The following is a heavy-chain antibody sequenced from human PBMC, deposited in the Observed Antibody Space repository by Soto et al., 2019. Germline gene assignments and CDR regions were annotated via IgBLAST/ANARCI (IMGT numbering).Heavy chain of an antibody. Sequence: PGGSLRLSCAASGFTFSSYGMHWVRQAPGKGLEWVAVIWYDGSNKYYADSVKGRFTTPRDNSKNTLYLQMNSLRAEDTAVYYCARDPYYDFWSGYFEPWGQGTLVTVSS. CDR1: GFTFSSYG. D-gene: IGHD3-3*01. CDR3: ARDPYYDFWSGYFEP. J-gene: IGHJ5*02. V-gene: IGHV3-33*01. CDR2: IWYDGSNK.